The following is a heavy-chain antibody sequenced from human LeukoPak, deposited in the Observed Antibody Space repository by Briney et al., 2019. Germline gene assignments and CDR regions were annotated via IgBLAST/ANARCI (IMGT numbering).Heavy chain of an antibody. J-gene: IGHJ5*02. CDR3: ATQRLYSSGYYH. Sequence: SETLSLTCTVSGYSISSGYYWGWIRQPPGKGLEWIGSIYHSGSTYYNPSLKSRVTISVDTSKNQFSLKLSSVTAADTAVYYCATQRLYSSGYYHWGQGTLVTVSS. V-gene: IGHV4-38-2*02. CDR2: IYHSGST. D-gene: IGHD3-22*01. CDR1: GYSISSGYY.